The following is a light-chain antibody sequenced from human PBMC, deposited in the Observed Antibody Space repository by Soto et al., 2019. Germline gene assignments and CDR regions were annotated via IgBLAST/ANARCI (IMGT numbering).Light chain of an antibody. J-gene: IGLJ3*02. CDR2: EVN. CDR1: SSDVGAYDY. Sequence: HSALTQPPSASGSPGQSVTISCTGTSSDVGAYDYVCWYQQHPGKAPKLMIYEVNKRPSGVPDRFSGSKSGNTASLTVSVLQAGDEADYYCSSFAANDNVVFGGGTKLTVL. CDR3: SSFAANDNVV. V-gene: IGLV2-8*01.